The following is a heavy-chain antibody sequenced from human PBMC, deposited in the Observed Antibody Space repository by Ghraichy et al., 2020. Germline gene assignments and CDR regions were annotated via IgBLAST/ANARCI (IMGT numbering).Heavy chain of an antibody. CDR3: ARVNTLVRGGRGWFDP. V-gene: IGHV4-39*07. Sequence: GSLRLSCRVSGGSISTTRNEWAWIRQPPGKGLEWIGNVYFRGNTYYNPSLQSRVTISVDTSKDQFSLRLDSVTAADTALYYCARVNTLVRGGRGWFDPWGQGTLVIVSS. CDR2: VYFRGNT. CDR1: GGSISTTRNE. J-gene: IGHJ5*02. D-gene: IGHD3-10*01.